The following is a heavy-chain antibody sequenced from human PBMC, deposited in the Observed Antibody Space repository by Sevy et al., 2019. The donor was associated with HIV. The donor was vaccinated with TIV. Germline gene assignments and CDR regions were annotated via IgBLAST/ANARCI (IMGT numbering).Heavy chain of an antibody. Sequence: ASVKVSCKVSGYTLIEFSMHWVRQAPGKGLEWMGGFDPEDGETSYAQRFQGIVTMTEDTSTDTAYMELSSLRSEDTAVYYCATGLPGEYVDCSSCYSDYFAYWGQGTLVTVSS. V-gene: IGHV1-24*01. CDR3: ATGLPGEYVDCSSCYSDYFAY. CDR1: GYTLIEFS. D-gene: IGHD2-15*01. J-gene: IGHJ4*02. CDR2: FDPEDGET.